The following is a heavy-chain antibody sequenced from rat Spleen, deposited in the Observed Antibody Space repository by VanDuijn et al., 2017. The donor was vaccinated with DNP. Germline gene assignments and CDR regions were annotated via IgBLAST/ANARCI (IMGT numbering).Heavy chain of an antibody. J-gene: IGHJ3*01. CDR3: ARSHTTGMTWFAY. Sequence: QVQLKESGPGLVQPSQTLSLTCTVSGFSLTNYHVDWVRQPPGKGLEWIATISSGGSTYYNSALKSRLSISRETSKSQVFLEMNSLQTEDTAIYFCARSHTTGMTWFAYWGHGTLVTVSS. V-gene: IGHV2S12*01. CDR1: GFSLTNYH. CDR2: ISSGGST. D-gene: IGHD1-7*01.